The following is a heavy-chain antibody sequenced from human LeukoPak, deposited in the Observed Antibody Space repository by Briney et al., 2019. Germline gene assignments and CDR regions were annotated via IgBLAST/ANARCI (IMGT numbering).Heavy chain of an antibody. CDR3: ARDRGYCRGTTCYAYYFDS. Sequence: GGSLRLSCAASGFTLSSFGMNWVRQAPWKGLEWVSYIGTTTSTIYYADSVKGRFTISRDNAKNSLYLQMNSLRAEDTAVYYCARDRGYCRGTTCYAYYFDSWGQGPRSPSPQ. CDR1: GFTLSSFG. D-gene: IGHD2-2*01. V-gene: IGHV3-48*04. J-gene: IGHJ4*02. CDR2: IGTTTSTI.